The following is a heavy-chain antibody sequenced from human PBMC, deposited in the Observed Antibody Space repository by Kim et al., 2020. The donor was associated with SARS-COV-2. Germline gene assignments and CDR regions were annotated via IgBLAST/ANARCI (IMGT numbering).Heavy chain of an antibody. CDR1: GFTFSSYA. CDR2: ISGSGGST. CDR3: AKVAVPAASNFWSGYYYFDY. J-gene: IGHJ4*02. V-gene: IGHV3-23*01. Sequence: GGSLRLSCAASGFTFSSYAMSWVRQAPGKGLEWVSAISGSGGSTYYADSVKGRFTISRDNSKNTLYLQMNSLRAEDTAVYYCAKVAVPAASNFWSGYYYFDYWGQGTMVTVSS. D-gene: IGHD3-3*01.